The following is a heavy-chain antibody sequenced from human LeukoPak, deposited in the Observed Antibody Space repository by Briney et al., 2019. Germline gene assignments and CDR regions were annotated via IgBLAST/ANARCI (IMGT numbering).Heavy chain of an antibody. D-gene: IGHD1-26*01. V-gene: IGHV4-4*07. CDR1: GASIDTYY. Sequence: SGTLSLTCTVSGASIDTYYWSWVRQPAGKGLEWIGRMYTRGRTHYSPSLESRLTMSVDTSKNQFSLKSTSVTAADTAVYYCANGGNSGSYFEDWGQGTLVTVSS. CDR3: ANGGNSGSYFED. CDR2: MYTRGRT. J-gene: IGHJ4*02.